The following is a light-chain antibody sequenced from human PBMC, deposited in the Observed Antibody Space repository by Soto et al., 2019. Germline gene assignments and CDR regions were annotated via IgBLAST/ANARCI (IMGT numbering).Light chain of an antibody. Sequence: QSVLTQPASVSGSPGQSITISCTGTSSDVGLYDYVSWYQQHPGKAPQLMIYAVSNRPSGVSNRFSASKSGNTASLFISGLQAEDEADYFCFSYAGSSIWVFGGGTKLTVL. CDR2: AVS. J-gene: IGLJ3*02. CDR3: FSYAGSSIWV. CDR1: SSDVGLYDY. V-gene: IGLV2-23*02.